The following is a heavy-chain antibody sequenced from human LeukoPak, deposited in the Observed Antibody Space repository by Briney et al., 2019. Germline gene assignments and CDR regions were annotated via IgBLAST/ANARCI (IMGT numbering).Heavy chain of an antibody. CDR2: ISGSGGST. V-gene: IGHV3-23*01. D-gene: IGHD7-27*01. Sequence: VGSLRLSCAASGFTFSSYAMSWVRQAPGKGLEWVSAISGSGGSTYYADSVKGRFTISRDNSKNTLYLQMNSLRAEDTAVYYCAKGLVSSLGFHWFDYWGQGTLVTVSS. CDR1: GFTFSSYA. CDR3: AKGLVSSLGFHWFDY. J-gene: IGHJ4*02.